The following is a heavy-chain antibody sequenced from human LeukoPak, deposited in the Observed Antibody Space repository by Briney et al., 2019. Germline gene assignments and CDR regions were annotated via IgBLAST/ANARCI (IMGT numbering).Heavy chain of an antibody. CDR1: GFTFRTYE. Sequence: PGGSLRLSREASGFTFRTYEMNWLRQAPGKGLEWISYISSSGTAIHYADSVKGRFTISRDNAKNSLYLQMNSLRAEDTAVYYCAREGSSSTYYFDAFDIWGQGTMVTVSS. CDR3: AREGSSSTYYFDAFDI. D-gene: IGHD3-22*01. J-gene: IGHJ3*02. V-gene: IGHV3-48*03. CDR2: ISSSGTAI.